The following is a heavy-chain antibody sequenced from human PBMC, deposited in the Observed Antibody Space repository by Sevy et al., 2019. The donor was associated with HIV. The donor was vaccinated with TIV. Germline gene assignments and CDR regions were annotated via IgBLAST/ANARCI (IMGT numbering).Heavy chain of an antibody. CDR2: MNTDGSST. CDR1: GFDFSSHW. V-gene: IGHV3-74*01. CDR3: ARDWGGGVEGAITDVIDL. Sequence: GGSLRLSCEASGFDFSSHWMQWVRQAPGKGLVWVSRMNTDGSSTNYADSVKGRFTISRDNAKNTVYLQMTSLRGDDTAVYFCARDWGGGVEGAITDVIDLWGQGTMVTVSS. J-gene: IGHJ3*01. D-gene: IGHD5-12*01.